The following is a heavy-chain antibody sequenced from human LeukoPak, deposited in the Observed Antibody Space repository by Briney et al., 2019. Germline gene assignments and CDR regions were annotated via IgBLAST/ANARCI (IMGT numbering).Heavy chain of an antibody. J-gene: IGHJ4*02. D-gene: IGHD3-10*01. CDR2: ISGSGSGT. Sequence: GGSLRLSCAASGFTFSTYTISWVRQAPGKGLEWVSSISGSGSGTYCADSVQGRFTISRDNSQNTVYLQMSSLRAEDTAVYFCAKGWGGFDYWGLGTLVTVSS. V-gene: IGHV3-23*01. CDR1: GFTFSTYT. CDR3: AKGWGGFDY.